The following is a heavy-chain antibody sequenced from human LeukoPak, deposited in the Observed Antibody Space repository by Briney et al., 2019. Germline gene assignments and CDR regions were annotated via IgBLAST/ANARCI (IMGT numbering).Heavy chain of an antibody. CDR1: GVSIPGDSYY. CDR3: ARHGGFTPPDY. D-gene: IGHD3-3*01. CDR2: LYHTVAV. V-gene: IGHV4-39*01. Sequence: SETLSLTCSVSGVSIPGDSYYWAWLPPPPGKKLEWIGRLYHTVAVHYNPSLKSRVTISEDTPKNQFSLKLTSVTAADTAMYYCARHGGFTPPDYWGQGTPVAVSS. J-gene: IGHJ4*02.